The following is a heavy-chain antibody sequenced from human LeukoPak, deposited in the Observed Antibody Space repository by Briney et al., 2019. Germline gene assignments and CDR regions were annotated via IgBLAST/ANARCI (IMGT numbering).Heavy chain of an antibody. J-gene: IGHJ6*04. V-gene: IGHV3-21*01. CDR1: GFTFSSYS. CDR3: AELGITMIGGV. D-gene: IGHD3-10*02. CDR2: ISSSSSYI. Sequence: PGGSLRLSCAASGFTFSSYSMNWVRQAPGKGRKWVSSISSSSSYIYYADSVKGRFTISRDNAKNSLYLQMNSLRAEDTAVYYCAELGITMIGGVWGKGTTVTISS.